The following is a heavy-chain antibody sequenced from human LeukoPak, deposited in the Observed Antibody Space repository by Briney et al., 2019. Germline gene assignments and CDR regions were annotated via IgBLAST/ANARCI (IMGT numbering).Heavy chain of an antibody. D-gene: IGHD3-22*01. Sequence: PSETLSLTCTVSGGSISSNYWSWIRQPAGKGLEWIGRIYSSGSIKCNPSLKSRVTMSVDTSENQVSLKLGSVTAADTAIYYCARIHRRADSSGYYYEDWYFDLWGRGTLVTVSS. CDR2: IYSSGSI. J-gene: IGHJ2*01. CDR3: ARIHRRADSSGYYYEDWYFDL. CDR1: GGSISSNY. V-gene: IGHV4-4*07.